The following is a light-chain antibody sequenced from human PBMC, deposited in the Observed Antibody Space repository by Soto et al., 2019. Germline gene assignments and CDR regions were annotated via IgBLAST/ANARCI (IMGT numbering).Light chain of an antibody. V-gene: IGLV2-11*01. CDR1: SSDVGGYNY. CDR2: DVS. CDR3: GTWDSSLSTVL. J-gene: IGLJ2*01. Sequence: QSALTQPRSVSGSPGQSVTISCTGTSSDVGGYNYVSWYQQHPGKAPKLMIYDVSKRPSGVPDRFSGSKSGNTASLTISGLQAEDEADYYCGTWDSSLSTVLFGGGTKVTVL.